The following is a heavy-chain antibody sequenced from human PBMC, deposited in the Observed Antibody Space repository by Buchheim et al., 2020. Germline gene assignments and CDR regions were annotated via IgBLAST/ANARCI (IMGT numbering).Heavy chain of an antibody. CDR3: AASSFLDTAMVFDY. V-gene: IGHV4-61*02. CDR2: IYSTGIT. CDR1: GSSISSGSYY. D-gene: IGHD5-18*01. J-gene: IGHJ4*02. Sequence: QVQLQESGPGLVKPSQTLSLTCTVSGSSISSGSYYWTWIRQPAGKGLEWIGRIYSTGITHYHSSLKSRVPISLDTSQNQFALTLSSVTAADTAVYYCAASSFLDTAMVFDYWGRGAL.